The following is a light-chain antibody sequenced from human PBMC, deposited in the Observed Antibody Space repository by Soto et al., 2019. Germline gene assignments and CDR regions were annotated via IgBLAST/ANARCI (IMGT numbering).Light chain of an antibody. CDR2: DAS. Sequence: EIVLTQSPGTLSLSPGERATLSCRASQSVSSSDLAWYQQKPGQAPRLLIFDASTRATGIPDRFSGGGSGTDFTLTITRMESEDFAVYYCQYYGRSPPRTLGQGTKV. V-gene: IGKV3-20*01. J-gene: IGKJ1*01. CDR3: QYYGRSPPRT. CDR1: QSVSSSD.